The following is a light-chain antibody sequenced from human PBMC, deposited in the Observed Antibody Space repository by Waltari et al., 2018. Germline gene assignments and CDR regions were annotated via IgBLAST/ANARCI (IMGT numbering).Light chain of an antibody. V-gene: IGLV2-8*01. CDR2: AVS. CDR3: SSYAGSNSLV. Sequence: QSALTQPPSASGSPGQSVTIPCTRTSSAIGTYHYVSWYQQYPGNAPQVLIYAVSQRPSGVPDRFSGSKSGNTASLTVSGLQAEDEADYYCSSYAGSNSLVFGGGTKLTVL. J-gene: IGLJ2*01. CDR1: SSAIGTYHY.